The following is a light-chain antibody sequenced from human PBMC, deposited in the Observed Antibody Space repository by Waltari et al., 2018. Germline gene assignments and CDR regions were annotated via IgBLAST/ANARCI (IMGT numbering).Light chain of an antibody. CDR3: QAWDSSTAHVV. V-gene: IGLV3-1*01. J-gene: IGLJ2*01. Sequence: SYELTQPPSVSVSPGQTASITCSGDKLGDKYACWYQQKPGQSPVLVIYQDSKRPSGIPERFSGSNSGNTAPLTISGTQAMDEADCYCQAWDSSTAHVVFGGGTKLTVL. CDR1: KLGDKY. CDR2: QDS.